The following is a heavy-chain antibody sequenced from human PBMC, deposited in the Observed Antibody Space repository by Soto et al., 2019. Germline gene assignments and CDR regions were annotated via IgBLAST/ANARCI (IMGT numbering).Heavy chain of an antibody. J-gene: IGHJ5*02. CDR3: ARGVRYYYGSGSGWFDP. V-gene: IGHV4-34*01. CDR2: INHSGNT. Sequence: TSETLSLTCAVYGGSFSGYYWSWIRQPPGKGLEWIGEINHSGNTNYNPSLKSRVTISVDTSKNQFSLKLSSVTAADTAVYYCARGVRYYYGSGSGWFDPWGQGTLVTVSS. CDR1: GGSFSGYY. D-gene: IGHD3-10*01.